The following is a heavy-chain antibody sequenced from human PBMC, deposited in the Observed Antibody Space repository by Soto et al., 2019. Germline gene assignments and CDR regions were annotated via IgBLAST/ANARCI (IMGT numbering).Heavy chain of an antibody. J-gene: IGHJ4*02. Sequence: SETLSLTCTVSGGSISSYYWSWLRQPAGKGLEWIGRIHITENTNYNPSLKSRVTMSVDTSNNQFSLRLNSLTAADTAVYYCARALSSAAGLYFDYWGQGTLVTVSS. D-gene: IGHD6-13*01. CDR2: IHITENT. CDR3: ARALSSAAGLYFDY. CDR1: GGSISSYY. V-gene: IGHV4-4*07.